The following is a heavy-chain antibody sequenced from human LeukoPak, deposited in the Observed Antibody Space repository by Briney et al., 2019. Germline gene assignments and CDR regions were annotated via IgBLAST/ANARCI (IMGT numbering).Heavy chain of an antibody. CDR2: INTDGTSS. J-gene: IGHJ3*02. CDR1: GFTFSREW. V-gene: IGHV3-74*01. CDR3: VREPLGDNGRNTDASVI. Sequence: GGSLRLSCAASGFTFSREWMHWVRQAPGKGLVWVSRINTDGTSSSYADFVKGRFTISRDNSKNTLYLQMNSLRAADTAVYYCVREPLGDNGRNTDASVIWGQRTTGTVSS. D-gene: IGHD4-23*01.